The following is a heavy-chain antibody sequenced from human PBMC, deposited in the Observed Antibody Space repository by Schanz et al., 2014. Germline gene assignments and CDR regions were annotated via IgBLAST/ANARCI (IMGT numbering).Heavy chain of an antibody. CDR3: ARAEINSGYARYYYGMDV. CDR1: GGSITNYY. Sequence: QEQLQESGPGLVKPSETLSLTCTVSGGSITNYYWSWIRQPPGKGLEWIASMHHTGSTNYNPSLKSRVTISVDTSKNQFSLKLSSVTAADTAVYYCARAEINSGYARYYYGMDVWGQGTTVTVSS. D-gene: IGHD5-12*01. CDR2: MHHTGST. V-gene: IGHV4-59*01. J-gene: IGHJ6*02.